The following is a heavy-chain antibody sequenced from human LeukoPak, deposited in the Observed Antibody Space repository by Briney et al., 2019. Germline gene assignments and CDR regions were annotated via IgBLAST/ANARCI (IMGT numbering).Heavy chain of an antibody. CDR1: GFNFRNYE. V-gene: IGHV3-48*03. Sequence: PGGSLRLSCAASGFNFRNYEMNWVRQAPGKGLEWVSYINSGGTTVYYRDSVKGRFSISRDNAKNSLYLQMNSLRVEDTAVYYCARVNYYDTSGPPFDFWGQGTLVTVSS. CDR2: INSGGTTV. D-gene: IGHD3-22*01. J-gene: IGHJ4*02. CDR3: ARVNYYDTSGPPFDF.